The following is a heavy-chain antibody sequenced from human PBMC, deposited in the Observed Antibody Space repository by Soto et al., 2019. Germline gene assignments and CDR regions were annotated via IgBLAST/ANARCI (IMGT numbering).Heavy chain of an antibody. J-gene: IGHJ3*02. CDR2: IKQDGSEK. V-gene: IGHV3-7*01. Sequence: QPGGSLRLSCAASGFTFSSYWMSWVRQAPGKGLEWVANIKQDGSEKYYVDSVKGRFTISRDNAKNSLYLQMNSLRAEDTAVYYCARAAGYYYDSSGYYGSAFDIWGQGTMVTVSS. D-gene: IGHD3-22*01. CDR3: ARAAGYYYDSSGYYGSAFDI. CDR1: GFTFSSYW.